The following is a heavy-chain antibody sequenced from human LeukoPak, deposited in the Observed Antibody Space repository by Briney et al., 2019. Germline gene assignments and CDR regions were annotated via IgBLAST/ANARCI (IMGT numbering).Heavy chain of an antibody. V-gene: IGHV4-39*07. D-gene: IGHD2-8*01. CDR3: ARLMPGLSMDV. CDR1: GDSINTNIYY. CDR2: VYYSGST. Sequence: SETLSLSCTVSGDSINTNIYYWGWMRQPPGKGLEWIGHVYYSGSTYSSPSLKGRVTILLDTSNNHFSLRLSSVTAADTAVYYCARLMPGLSMDVWGEGTPVTVSS. J-gene: IGHJ6*03.